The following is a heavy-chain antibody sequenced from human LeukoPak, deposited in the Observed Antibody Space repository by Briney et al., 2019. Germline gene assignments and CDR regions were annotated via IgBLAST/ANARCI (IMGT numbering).Heavy chain of an antibody. V-gene: IGHV3-15*01. Sequence: PGRSLRLSCAASGFTFSSYAMHWVRQAPGKGLEWVGRIKSKTDGGTPDYAAPVKGRFTISRDDSKNTLYLQMNSLKTEDTAVYYCTSRPPLLLWFGELGVPGLYYGMDVWGQGTTVTVSS. CDR1: GFTFSSYA. D-gene: IGHD3-10*01. CDR3: TSRPPLLLWFGELGVPGLYYGMDV. CDR2: IKSKTDGGTP. J-gene: IGHJ6*02.